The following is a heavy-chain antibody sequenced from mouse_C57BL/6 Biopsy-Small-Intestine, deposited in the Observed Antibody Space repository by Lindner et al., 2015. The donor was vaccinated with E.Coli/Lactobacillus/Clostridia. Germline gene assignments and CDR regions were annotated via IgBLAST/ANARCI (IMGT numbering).Heavy chain of an antibody. J-gene: IGHJ3*01. CDR3: ARSGYGNQFFAY. CDR2: IDPANGHT. D-gene: IGHD2-1*01. CDR1: GSNIKDDY. V-gene: IGHV14-4*01. Sequence: VQLQESGAELVRPGASVRLSCTSSGSNIKDDYMHWVKPRPEQGLEWIGRIDPANGHTEYAPKFHDKATITADTSSNTVYLQLSGLTSEDTAVYYCARSGYGNQFFAYWGQGTLVTVSA.